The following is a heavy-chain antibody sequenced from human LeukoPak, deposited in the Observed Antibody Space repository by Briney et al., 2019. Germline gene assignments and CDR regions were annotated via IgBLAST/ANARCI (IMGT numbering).Heavy chain of an antibody. CDR1: GFTFSSYS. V-gene: IGHV3-48*04. D-gene: IGHD6-13*01. Sequence: GGSLRLSCAASGFTFSSYSMNWVRQAPGKGLEWVSYISSSSSTIYYADSVKGRFAISRDNAKNSLYLQMNSLRAEDTAVYYCARESAPYSSSWYTFDYWGQGTLVTVSS. CDR3: ARESAPYSSSWYTFDY. J-gene: IGHJ4*02. CDR2: ISSSSSTI.